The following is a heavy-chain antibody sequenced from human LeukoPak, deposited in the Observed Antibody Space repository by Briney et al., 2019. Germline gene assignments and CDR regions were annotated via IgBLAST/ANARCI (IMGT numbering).Heavy chain of an antibody. CDR1: GFTVSSNY. CDR2: IWYDGNNK. Sequence: PGGSLRLSCAASGFTVSSNYMTWVRQAPGKGLEWVAVIWYDGNNKYYADSVKGRFTISRDNSKNTLYLQMNSLRAEDTAVYYCARSTSSEYDIYHFDYWGQGTLVTVSS. J-gene: IGHJ4*02. CDR3: ARSTSSEYDIYHFDY. V-gene: IGHV3-33*08. D-gene: IGHD3-9*01.